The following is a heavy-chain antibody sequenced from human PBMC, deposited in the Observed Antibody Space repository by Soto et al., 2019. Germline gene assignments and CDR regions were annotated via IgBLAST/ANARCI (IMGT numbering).Heavy chain of an antibody. CDR1: GGSISSGGYS. CDR3: ARVPGP. V-gene: IGHV4-30-2*01. Sequence: QLQLQESGSGLVKPSQTLSLTCAVSGGSISSGGYSWSWIRQPPGKGLGWIGYIYHSGSTYYNPTLKSRVSMSVDRSKNQCSLRLSSVTAADPAVYYCARVPGPWGQGTLVTVSS. CDR2: IYHSGST. J-gene: IGHJ5*02.